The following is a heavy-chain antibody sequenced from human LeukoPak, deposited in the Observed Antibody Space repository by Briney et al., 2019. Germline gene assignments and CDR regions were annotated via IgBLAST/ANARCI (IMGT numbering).Heavy chain of an antibody. CDR2: ISAYNGNT. Sequence: ASVTVSCKASGYAFTNYGISWVRQAPGQGLEWMGWISAYNGNTNYAQKLQGRVTMTTDTSTSTAYMELRSLRSDDTAVYYCARVPMTTVFNYYNYYGMDVWGQGTTVTVSS. CDR3: ARVPMTTVFNYYNYYGMDV. D-gene: IGHD4-17*01. J-gene: IGHJ6*02. CDR1: GYAFTNYG. V-gene: IGHV1-18*01.